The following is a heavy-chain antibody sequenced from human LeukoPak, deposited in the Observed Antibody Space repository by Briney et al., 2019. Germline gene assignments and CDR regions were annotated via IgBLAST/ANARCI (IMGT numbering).Heavy chain of an antibody. D-gene: IGHD2-2*01. CDR1: GYSFTSYW. V-gene: IGHV5-51*01. Sequence: GESLKISCKGSGYSFTSYWIGWVRQMPGKGLEWMGIIYPGDSDTRYSPSFQGQVTISADKSISTAYLQWSSLKASDTAMYYCARLQYCSSTSCLTPDAFDIWGQGTMVTVSS. CDR3: ARLQYCSSTSCLTPDAFDI. CDR2: IYPGDSDT. J-gene: IGHJ3*02.